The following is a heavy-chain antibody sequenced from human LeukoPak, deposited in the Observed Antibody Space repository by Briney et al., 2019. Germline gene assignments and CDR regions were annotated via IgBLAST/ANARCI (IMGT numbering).Heavy chain of an antibody. Sequence: GGSLRLSCAGSGFTFSDHYMDWVRQAPGKGLEWVGRSRNKVNSYTTDYAASVKGRFTISRDDSKNSVYLQINSLKTEGTAVYYCVAMLRGVGYWGQGTLVTVSS. CDR3: VAMLRGVGY. CDR1: GFTFSDHY. D-gene: IGHD3-10*01. CDR2: SRNKVNSYTT. V-gene: IGHV3-72*01. J-gene: IGHJ4*02.